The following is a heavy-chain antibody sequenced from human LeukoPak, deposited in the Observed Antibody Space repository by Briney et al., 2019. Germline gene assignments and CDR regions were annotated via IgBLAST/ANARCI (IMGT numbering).Heavy chain of an antibody. CDR3: ARDMRDGSGSSSDFDY. CDR1: GFTFSSYW. Sequence: GGSLRPSCAASGFTFSSYWMHWVRQAPGKGLVWVSRINSDGSGTRYADSVKGRFTISRDNAKNTLYLQMNSLRAEDTAVYYCARDMRDGSGSSSDFDYWGQGTLVTVSS. V-gene: IGHV3-74*01. D-gene: IGHD3-10*01. CDR2: INSDGSGT. J-gene: IGHJ4*02.